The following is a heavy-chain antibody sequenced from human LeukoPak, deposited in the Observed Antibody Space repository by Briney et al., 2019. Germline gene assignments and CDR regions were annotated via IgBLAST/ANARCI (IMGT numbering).Heavy chain of an antibody. D-gene: IGHD2-15*01. CDR1: GFTFDDYG. J-gene: IGHJ4*02. CDR2: INWNGGST. CDR3: ARDSTQPGPVVVAATYAGFDY. Sequence: GGSLRLSCAASGFTFDDYGMSWVRQAPGKGLEWVSAINWNGGSTGYADSVKGRFTISRANAKNSLYLQMNSLRAEDTALYYCARDSTQPGPVVVAATYAGFDYWGQGTLVTVSS. V-gene: IGHV3-20*04.